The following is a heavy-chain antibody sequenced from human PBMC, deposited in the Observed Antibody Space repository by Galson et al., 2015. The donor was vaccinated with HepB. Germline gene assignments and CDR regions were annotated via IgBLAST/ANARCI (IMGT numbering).Heavy chain of an antibody. CDR1: GGTFSSYA. CDR3: AKDSGSYYNWFDP. J-gene: IGHJ5*02. CDR2: IIPIFGTT. V-gene: IGHV1-69*13. D-gene: IGHD1-26*01. Sequence: SVKVSCKASGGTFSSYAISWVRQAPGQGLEWMGGIIPIFGTTKYAQNFQGRVTITADESTSTVYMELSSLRSEDTAVYYCAKDSGSYYNWFDPWGQGTLDTVSS.